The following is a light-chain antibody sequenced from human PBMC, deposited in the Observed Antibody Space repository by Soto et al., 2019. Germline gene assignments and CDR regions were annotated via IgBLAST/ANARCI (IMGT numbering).Light chain of an antibody. CDR3: QQVNSYLPEWT. CDR2: AAS. V-gene: IGKV1-9*01. CDR1: QGISSY. Sequence: IQLTQSPSSLSASVGDRVTITCRASQGISSYLAWYQQKPGKAPKLLIYAASTLHSGVPSRFSGSGSGTDFTLTISSLQPEDFGTYYWQQVNSYLPEWTFGRRTQVEIK. J-gene: IGKJ1*01.